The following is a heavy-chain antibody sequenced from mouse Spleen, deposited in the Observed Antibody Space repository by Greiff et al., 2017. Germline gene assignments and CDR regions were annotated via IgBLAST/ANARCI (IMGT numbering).Heavy chain of an antibody. CDR2: IYPGDGDT. CDR1: GYAFSSSW. CDR3: ARRITTAWFAY. V-gene: IGHV1-82*01. J-gene: IGHJ3*01. Sequence: QVQLQQSGPELVKPGASVKISCKASGYAFSSSWMNWVKQRPGKGLEWIGRIYPGDGDTNYNGKFKGKATLTADKSSSTAYMQLSSLTSEDSAVYFCARRITTAWFAYWGQGTLVTVSA. D-gene: IGHD1-1*01.